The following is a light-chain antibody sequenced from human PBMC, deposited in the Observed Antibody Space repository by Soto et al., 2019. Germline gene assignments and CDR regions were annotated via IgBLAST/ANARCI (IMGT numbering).Light chain of an antibody. CDR2: SAS. Sequence: EIVLTQSPGTLSLSPGERATLSCGTSQSISSLYLAWYQQKPGRAPSLLMYSASSRATGIPDRFSGSGSGTDFTLTISRLEPEDFAVYYCQQYGSSPLTFGGGTKVDIK. CDR1: QSISSLY. V-gene: IGKV3-20*01. J-gene: IGKJ4*01. CDR3: QQYGSSPLT.